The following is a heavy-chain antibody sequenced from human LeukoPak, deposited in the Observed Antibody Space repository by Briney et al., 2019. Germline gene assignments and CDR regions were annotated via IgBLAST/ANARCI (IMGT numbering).Heavy chain of an antibody. V-gene: IGHV3-21*01. J-gene: IGHJ3*02. D-gene: IGHD3-9*01. CDR1: GFTFTNYT. CDR2: ISSSSGYI. CDR3: ARPVLRYFGASDAFDI. Sequence: GGSLRLSCAASGFTFTNYTMNWVRQAPGKGLEWVSCISSSSGYIYYADSVKGRFTISRDNAKNSLYLQMNSLRAEDTAVYYCARPVLRYFGASDAFDIWGQGTMVTVSS.